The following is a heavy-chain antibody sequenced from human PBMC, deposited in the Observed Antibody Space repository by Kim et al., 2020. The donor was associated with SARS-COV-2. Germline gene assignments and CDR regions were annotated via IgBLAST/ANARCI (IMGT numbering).Heavy chain of an antibody. J-gene: IGHJ4*02. D-gene: IGHD6-19*01. CDR1: GGSFSGYY. Sequence: SETLSLTCDVYGGSFSGYYWSWIRQPPGKGLEWIGEINHSGSTNYNPSLKSRVTISVDTSKNQFSLKLSSVTAADTAVYYCARGEGIAVAGHAFDYWGQGTLVTVSS. V-gene: IGHV4-34*01. CDR3: ARGEGIAVAGHAFDY. CDR2: INHSGST.